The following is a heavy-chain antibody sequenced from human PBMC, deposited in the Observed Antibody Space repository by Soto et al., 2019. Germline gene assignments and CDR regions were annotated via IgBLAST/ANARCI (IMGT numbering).Heavy chain of an antibody. CDR3: AASGDARGYSYGPFDF. CDR1: GGSISSYY. D-gene: IGHD5-18*01. V-gene: IGHV4-59*01. J-gene: IGHJ4*02. CDR2: IYYGGST. Sequence: SETLSLTCIVSGGSISSYYWSWVRQPPGKGLEWVGYIYYGGSTNYNPSLRSRVTISVDTSKSQFSLRLSSVTAADTAVYYCAASGDARGYSYGPFDFWGQGTLVTVSS.